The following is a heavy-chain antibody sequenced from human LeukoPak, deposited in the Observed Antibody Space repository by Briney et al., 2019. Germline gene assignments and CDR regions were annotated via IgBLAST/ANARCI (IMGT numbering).Heavy chain of an antibody. CDR3: ARSIQVAAAGTDFDY. Sequence: VGSLRLSCAASGFTVSSNYMSWVRQAPGKGLEWVSVIYSGGNTYYADSVKGRFTISRDNSKNTLYLQMNSLRAEETAVYYCARSIQVAAAGTDFDYWGQGTLVAVSS. J-gene: IGHJ4*02. CDR1: GFTVSSNY. CDR2: IYSGGNT. V-gene: IGHV3-66*01. D-gene: IGHD6-13*01.